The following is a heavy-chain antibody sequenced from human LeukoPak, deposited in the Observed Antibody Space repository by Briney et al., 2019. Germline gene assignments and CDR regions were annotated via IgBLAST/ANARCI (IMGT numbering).Heavy chain of an antibody. CDR1: GGSIRNNTYY. V-gene: IGHV4-39*07. CDR3: AREKWLVNNWFDP. D-gene: IGHD6-19*01. Sequence: SETLSLTCNVSGGSIRNNTYYWGWIRQPPGKGLEWIGRIYTSGSTNYNPSLESRVTLSVDTSKNQFSLKLSSVTAADTAVYYCAREKWLVNNWFDPWGQGTLVTVSS. CDR2: IYTSGST. J-gene: IGHJ5*02.